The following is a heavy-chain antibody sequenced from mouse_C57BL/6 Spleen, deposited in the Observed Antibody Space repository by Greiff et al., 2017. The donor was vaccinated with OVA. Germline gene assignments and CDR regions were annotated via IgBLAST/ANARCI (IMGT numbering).Heavy chain of an antibody. Sequence: QVHVKQPGAELVKPGASVKMSCKASGYTFTSYWITWVKQRPGQGLEWIGDIYPGSGSTNYNEKFKSKATLTVDTSSSTAYMQLSSLTSEDSAVYYCARSHYGSSPAWFAYWGQGTLVTVSA. CDR2: IYPGSGST. J-gene: IGHJ3*01. V-gene: IGHV1-55*01. CDR3: ARSHYGSSPAWFAY. CDR1: GYTFTSYW. D-gene: IGHD1-1*01.